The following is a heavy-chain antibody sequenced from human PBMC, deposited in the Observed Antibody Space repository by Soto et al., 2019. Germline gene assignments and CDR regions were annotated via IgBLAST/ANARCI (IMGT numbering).Heavy chain of an antibody. CDR3: ARDLRQLLSHNYYYYYLDV. D-gene: IGHD2-2*01. J-gene: IGHJ6*03. CDR1: GFTFSDYQ. V-gene: IGHV3-11*01. Sequence: QVHLVESGGGLVKPRGSLRLSCAASGFTFSDYQMSWIRQAPGKGLEWVSYIGSSGLSVYYEDSVKGRFTISRDNANNSLYLEMNSLRAEDSAVYYCARDLRQLLSHNYYYYYLDVWGKGTTVSVSS. CDR2: IGSSGLSV.